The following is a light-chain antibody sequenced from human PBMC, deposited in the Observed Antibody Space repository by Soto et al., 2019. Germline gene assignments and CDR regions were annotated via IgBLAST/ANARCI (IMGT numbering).Light chain of an antibody. CDR3: ASYSTGDTLYV. CDR1: RGDVGSFNY. J-gene: IGLJ1*01. CDR2: DVS. Sequence: QAALTQPAAVSGSPGQSITISCTGTRGDVGSFNYVSWYQLHPGKAPKLVIYDVSSRPSGVSSRFSGSKSGNTASLSISGLXAEDEGDYYCASYSTGDTLYVFGSGT. V-gene: IGLV2-14*01.